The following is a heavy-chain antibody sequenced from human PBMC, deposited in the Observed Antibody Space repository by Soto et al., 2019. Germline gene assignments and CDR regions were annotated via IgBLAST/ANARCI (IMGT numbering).Heavy chain of an antibody. CDR2: ISSSSSYI. CDR1: GFTFSSYS. J-gene: IGHJ5*02. CDR3: ARDVCTSCYFDWFDP. Sequence: GGSLRLSCAASGFTFSSYSMNWVRQAPGKGLEWVSSISSSSSYIYYADSVKGRFTISRDNAKNSLYLQMNSLRAEDTAVYYCARDVCTSCYFDWFDPWGQGTLVTVSS. D-gene: IGHD2-2*01. V-gene: IGHV3-21*01.